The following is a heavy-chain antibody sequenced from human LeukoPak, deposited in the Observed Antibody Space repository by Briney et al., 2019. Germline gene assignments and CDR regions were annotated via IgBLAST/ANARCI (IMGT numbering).Heavy chain of an antibody. Sequence: SGGSLRLSCAASGFTFSSYEMNWVRQAPGKGLEWVSYIGRSDSNIYYADSVKGRFTIFRDNAKNSMYLQMNSLRAEDTAVYYCARDLIAAPLFDYWSLGTLVTVSS. CDR3: ARDLIAAPLFDY. J-gene: IGHJ4*02. V-gene: IGHV3-48*03. CDR2: IGRSDSNI. D-gene: IGHD6-6*01. CDR1: GFTFSSYE.